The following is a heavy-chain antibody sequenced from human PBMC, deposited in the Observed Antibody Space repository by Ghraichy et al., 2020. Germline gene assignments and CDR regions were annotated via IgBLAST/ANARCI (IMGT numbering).Heavy chain of an antibody. CDR2: ISSSSSYI. CDR1: GFTFSSYS. Sequence: GGSLRLSCAASGFTFSSYSINWVRQAPGKGLEWVSSISSSSSYIYYADSVKGRFTISRDNAKNSLYLQMNSLRAEDTAVYYCAREWLGRLDAFDIWGQGTMVTVSS. V-gene: IGHV3-21*01. D-gene: IGHD3-10*01. CDR3: AREWLGRLDAFDI. J-gene: IGHJ3*02.